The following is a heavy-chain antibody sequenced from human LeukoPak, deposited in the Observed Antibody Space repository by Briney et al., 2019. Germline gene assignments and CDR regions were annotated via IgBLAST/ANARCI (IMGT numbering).Heavy chain of an antibody. CDR3: ARGYSGSEVFDY. D-gene: IGHD5-12*01. J-gene: IGHJ4*02. CDR2: ISSSSSYI. Sequence: GGSLRLSCAASGFTFSSYSMNWVRQAPGKGLEWVSSISSSSSYIYYADSVKGRFTISRVNAKNSLYLQMNSLRAEDTAVYYCARGYSGSEVFDYWGQGTLVTVSS. V-gene: IGHV3-21*01. CDR1: GFTFSSYS.